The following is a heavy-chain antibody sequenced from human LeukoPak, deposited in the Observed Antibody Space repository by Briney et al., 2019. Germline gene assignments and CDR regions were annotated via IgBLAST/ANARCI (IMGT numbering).Heavy chain of an antibody. V-gene: IGHV3-30*03. J-gene: IGHJ5*02. CDR2: ISYDGNAK. CDR3: ARDRHSYGFTLAA. CDR1: GFTFRGYG. D-gene: IGHD5-18*01. Sequence: PGQSLRLSCEASGFTFRGYGMHWVRQSPGKGLEWVAVISYDGNAKAFADSVKGRFIISRDNPKNTLFLQMNSLRPEDTGLYYCARDRHSYGFTLAAWGQGTPVIVSP.